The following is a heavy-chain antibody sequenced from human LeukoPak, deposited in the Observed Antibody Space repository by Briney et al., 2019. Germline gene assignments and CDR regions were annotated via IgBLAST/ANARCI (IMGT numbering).Heavy chain of an antibody. D-gene: IGHD3-22*01. J-gene: IGHJ6*02. CDR2: ISYSGENT. CDR3: GRVIEPMIAAYYYGVDV. V-gene: IGHV3-23*01. Sequence: GGSLRLSCAASGFTFSTYAMSWVRQAPGKGLEWVSAISYSGENTYNADSVKGRFTISRDNSKNTVYLQMNSLRAEDTAVYYCGRVIEPMIAAYYYGVDVWGQGTTVTVSS. CDR1: GFTFSTYA.